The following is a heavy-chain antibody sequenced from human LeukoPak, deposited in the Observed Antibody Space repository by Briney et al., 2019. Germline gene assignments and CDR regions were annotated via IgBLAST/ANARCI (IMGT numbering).Heavy chain of an antibody. V-gene: IGHV3-21*01. CDR3: ARGSAMVYYYMDV. D-gene: IGHD5-18*01. CDR1: GFTLSSYS. J-gene: IGHJ6*03. Sequence: GGSLRLSCEASGFTLSSYSMNWVRQAPGKGLEWVSSITRSSSYIYYADSVKGRFTISRDNAKNSLNSLRAEDPAVYYCARGSAMVYYYMDVWGKGTTVTISS. CDR2: ITRSSSYI.